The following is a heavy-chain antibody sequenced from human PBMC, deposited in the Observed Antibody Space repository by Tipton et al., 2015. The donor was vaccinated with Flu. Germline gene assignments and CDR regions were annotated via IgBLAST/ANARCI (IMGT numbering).Heavy chain of an antibody. J-gene: IGHJ4*02. CDR2: IYPTGTT. CDR3: ARLSFYDVDLKNFYFDY. D-gene: IGHD3-10*02. V-gene: IGHV4-39*01. Sequence: GLVKPSETLSLTCTVSSGSIRSTNYFCAWIRQPPGKRLELIGSIYPTGTTYYNPSLKRRVTMSVDTSKNRFSLKLTFVTAADTAIYYCARLSFYDVDLKNFYFDYWGQGALVTVSS. CDR1: SGSIRSTNYF.